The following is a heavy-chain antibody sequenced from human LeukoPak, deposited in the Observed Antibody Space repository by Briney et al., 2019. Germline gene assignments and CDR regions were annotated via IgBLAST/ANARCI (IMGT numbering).Heavy chain of an antibody. Sequence: GRSLRLSCAASGFTFSSYGMHWVRQAPGKGLEWVAVISYDGSNKYYADSVKGRFTISRDNSKNTLYLQMNSLRAEDTAVYYCAKDKSLFAGSYLVYWGQGTLVTVSS. CDR1: GFTFSSYG. D-gene: IGHD3-10*01. J-gene: IGHJ4*02. V-gene: IGHV3-30*18. CDR3: AKDKSLFAGSYLVY. CDR2: ISYDGSNK.